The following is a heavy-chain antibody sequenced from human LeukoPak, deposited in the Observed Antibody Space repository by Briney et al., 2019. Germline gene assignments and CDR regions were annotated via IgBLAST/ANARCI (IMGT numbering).Heavy chain of an antibody. V-gene: IGHV3-23*01. Sequence: QSGGSLRLSCAASGFTFSDYYMSWVRQAPGKGLEWVSIISESGGSTYYADSVKGRFTISRDNSKNTLYLQMNSLRAEDTAVYYCAKFVNYGNYYYYYYMDVWGKGTTVTVSS. CDR2: ISESGGST. CDR1: GFTFSDYY. CDR3: AKFVNYGNYYYYYYMDV. D-gene: IGHD3-10*01. J-gene: IGHJ6*03.